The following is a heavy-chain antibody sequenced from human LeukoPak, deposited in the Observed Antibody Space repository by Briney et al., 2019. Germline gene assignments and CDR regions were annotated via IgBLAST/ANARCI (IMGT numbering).Heavy chain of an antibody. J-gene: IGHJ4*02. CDR3: VRIYGDTKDYFDY. V-gene: IGHV3-7*01. CDR2: IKQDGSDK. CDR1: GFTFSSFW. Sequence: PGGSLRLSCAASGFTFSSFWMSGVRQAPGKVLEWVANIKQDGSDKNYVDSVKGRFTISRDNAKNSLYLQMNSLRPEDTAVYYCVRIYGDTKDYFDYWGQGTLVTVSS. D-gene: IGHD4-17*01.